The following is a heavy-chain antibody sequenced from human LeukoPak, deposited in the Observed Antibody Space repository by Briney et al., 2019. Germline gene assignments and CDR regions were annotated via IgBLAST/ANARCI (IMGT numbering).Heavy chain of an antibody. D-gene: IGHD3-10*01. Sequence: SETLSLTCTVSGGSLSSYYWNWIRQPAGKGLEWIGRIYTSGSTNYNPSLKSRVTMSVDTSRNQFSLKLNSVTAADTAVYYCAKSNGYGLVDIWGQGTMVTVSS. CDR3: AKSNGYGLVDI. CDR2: IYTSGST. J-gene: IGHJ3*02. CDR1: GGSLSSYY. V-gene: IGHV4-4*07.